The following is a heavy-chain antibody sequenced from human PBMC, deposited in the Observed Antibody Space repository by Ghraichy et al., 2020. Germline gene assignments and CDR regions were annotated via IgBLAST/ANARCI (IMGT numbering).Heavy chain of an antibody. CDR3: AKLLAAAGLKTDY. CDR1: GFTFSSYA. D-gene: IGHD6-13*01. CDR2: VSGSGGST. V-gene: IGHV3-23*01. Sequence: GESLNISCATSGFTFSSYAMSWVRQAPGKGLEWVSSVSGSGGSTYYADSVKGRFTISRDNSKNTLYLQLNSLRAEDTAVYYCAKLLAAAGLKTDYWGQGTLVTVSS. J-gene: IGHJ4*02.